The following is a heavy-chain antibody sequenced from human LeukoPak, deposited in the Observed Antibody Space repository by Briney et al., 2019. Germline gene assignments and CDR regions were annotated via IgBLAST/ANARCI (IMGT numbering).Heavy chain of an antibody. V-gene: IGHV3-74*01. J-gene: IGHJ4*02. D-gene: IGHD1-26*01. CDR3: VSDSEGRSGGDF. CDR1: GFTFRNYW. CDR2: IDRYGSGI. Sequence: PGGSLRLSCVGSGFTFRNYWMHWVRQLPGKGLLWVTRIDRYGSGIVYADSVRGRFTISRDNAKNTVSLQMKSLGPEDTGVYYCVSDSEGRSGGDFWGQGTLVTVSS.